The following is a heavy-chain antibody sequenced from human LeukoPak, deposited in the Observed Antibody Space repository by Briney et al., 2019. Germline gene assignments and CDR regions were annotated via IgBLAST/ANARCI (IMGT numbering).Heavy chain of an antibody. V-gene: IGHV3-33*01. Sequence: GGSLRLSCAASGFTFSSYGMHWVRQAPGKGLEWVAVIWYDGSNKYYADSVKGRFTIPRDNSKNTLYLQMNSLRAEDTAVYYCARAFNWDNAFDIWGQGTMVTVSS. J-gene: IGHJ3*02. CDR3: ARAFNWDNAFDI. CDR1: GFTFSSYG. CDR2: IWYDGSNK. D-gene: IGHD1/OR15-1a*01.